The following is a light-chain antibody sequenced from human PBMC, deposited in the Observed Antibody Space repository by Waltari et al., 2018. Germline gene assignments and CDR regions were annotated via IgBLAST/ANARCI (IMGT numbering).Light chain of an antibody. CDR1: QSIGSS. V-gene: IGKV6-21*01. J-gene: IGKJ1*01. CDR3: HQSYTLPRT. Sequence: DIVLTQSPAFPSVTPKEKVTITCRASQSIGSSIHWYQQKPDQSPKLLIKYASQSFSGVPSRFSGSGSGTDFTLTINSLEAEDAATYYCHQSYTLPRTFGQGTKVEIQ. CDR2: YAS.